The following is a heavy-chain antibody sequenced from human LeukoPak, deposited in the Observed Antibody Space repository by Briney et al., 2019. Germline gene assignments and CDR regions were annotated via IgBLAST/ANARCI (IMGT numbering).Heavy chain of an antibody. CDR1: GYTLTELS. CDR2: FDPEDGET. J-gene: IGHJ4*02. D-gene: IGHD3-10*01. Sequence: ASVKVSCKVSGYTLTELSMHRVRQAPGKGLEWMGGFDPEDGETIYAQKFQGRVTMTEDTSTDTAYMELSSLRSEDTAVYYCATAAGFGEFYYFDYWGQGTLVTVSS. V-gene: IGHV1-24*01. CDR3: ATAAGFGEFYYFDY.